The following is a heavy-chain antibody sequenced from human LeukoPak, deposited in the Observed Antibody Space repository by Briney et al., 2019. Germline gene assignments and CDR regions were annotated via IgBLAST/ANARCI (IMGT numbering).Heavy chain of an antibody. D-gene: IGHD2-2*01. J-gene: IGHJ4*02. Sequence: PSETLSLTCTVSGGSISSYYWSWIRQPPGKGLEWIGCISYSGNTNYNPSLKSRVTMSVDTSKNQFSLKLSSVTTADTAVYYCARYGRGSPVVVPAAEDVIDHWGQGTLVTVSS. CDR3: ARYGRGSPVVVPAAEDVIDH. CDR2: ISYSGNT. CDR1: GGSISSYY. V-gene: IGHV4-59*08.